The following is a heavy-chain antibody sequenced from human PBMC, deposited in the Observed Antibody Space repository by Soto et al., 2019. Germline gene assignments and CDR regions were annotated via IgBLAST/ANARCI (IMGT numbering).Heavy chain of an antibody. J-gene: IGHJ4*02. CDR2: IKSQTNGGTT. V-gene: IGHV3-15*01. CDR1: GFTLSNVC. Sequence: EGQLVESGGGLVKPGGSLRLSCAASGFTLSNVCMTWVRQAPGKGLERVGRIKSQTNGGTTDYAAPVKGRCTISGDDSINTLYLQINFLITEDTAVYFGTATAGIDMVGLEDTIDFWGQGTLVTVSS. CDR3: TATAGIDMVGLEDTIDF. D-gene: IGHD3-10*01.